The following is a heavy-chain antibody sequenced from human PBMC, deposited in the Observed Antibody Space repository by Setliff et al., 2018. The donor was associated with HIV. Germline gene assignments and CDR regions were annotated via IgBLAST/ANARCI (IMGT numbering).Heavy chain of an antibody. V-gene: IGHV4-59*01. Sequence: TLSLTCTVSGGSISSYYWSWIRQPPGKGLEWIGYIYYSGSTNYNPSLKSRVTISVDTSKNQFPRKLSSVPAADTAVYYCARDSVAAAVTGGIDVWGQGTTGT. CDR1: GGSISSYY. D-gene: IGHD6-13*01. J-gene: IGHJ6*02. CDR3: ARDSVAAAVTGGIDV. CDR2: IYYSGST.